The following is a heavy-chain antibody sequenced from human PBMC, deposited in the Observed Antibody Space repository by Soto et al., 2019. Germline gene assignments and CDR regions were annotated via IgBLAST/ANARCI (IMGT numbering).Heavy chain of an antibody. J-gene: IGHJ4*02. CDR1: GWVFRSHG. V-gene: IGHV1-18*01. D-gene: IGHD1-26*01. CDR3: ARNLGTWVLPEFDF. CDR2: FIGYSGDT. Sequence: AAVKVTCKTTGWVFRSHGSNWVRQAPGEGVMWRVSFIGYSGDTDYAQKVKDRVTLTTDKSTSTVYMEMRSLTYDDTAVYYCARNLGTWVLPEFDFWGQGTLVTVSS.